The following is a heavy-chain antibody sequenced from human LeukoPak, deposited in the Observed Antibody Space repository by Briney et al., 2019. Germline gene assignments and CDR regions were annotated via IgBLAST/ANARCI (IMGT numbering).Heavy chain of an antibody. CDR3: ARDVGYCSGGSCWREY. CDR2: IYHSGST. J-gene: IGHJ4*02. Sequence: SETLSLTCAVCGYSISSGYYWGWIRQPPGKGLEWIGSIYHSGSTYYNPSLKSRVTISVDTSKNQFSLKLSSVTAADTAVYYCARDVGYCSGGSCWREYWGQGTLVTVSS. D-gene: IGHD2-15*01. V-gene: IGHV4-38-2*02. CDR1: GYSISSGYY.